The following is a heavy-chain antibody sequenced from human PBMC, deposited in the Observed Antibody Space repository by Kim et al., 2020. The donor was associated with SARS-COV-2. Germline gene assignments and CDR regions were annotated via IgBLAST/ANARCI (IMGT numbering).Heavy chain of an antibody. CDR1: GGTFSSYA. CDR2: IIPIFGTA. Sequence: SVKVSCKASGGTFSSYAISWVRQAPGQGLEWMGGIIPIFGTANYAQKFQGRVTITADESTSTAYMELSSLRSEDTAVYYCATLNAGYSYGYYFEFWGQGTLVTVSS. J-gene: IGHJ4*02. V-gene: IGHV1-69*13. CDR3: ATLNAGYSYGYYFEF. D-gene: IGHD5-18*01.